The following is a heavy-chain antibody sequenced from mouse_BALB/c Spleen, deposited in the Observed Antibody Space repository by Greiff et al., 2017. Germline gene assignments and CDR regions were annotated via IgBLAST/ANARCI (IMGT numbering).Heavy chain of an antibody. Sequence: EVKLVESGPELVKPGASVKMSCKASGYTFTSYVMHWVKQKPGQGLEWIGYINPYNDGTKYNEKFKGKATLTSDKSSSTAYMELSSLTSEDSAVYYCARPYGYDVGGYAMDYWGQGTSVTVSS. CDR3: ARPYGYDVGGYAMDY. CDR1: GYTFTSYV. V-gene: IGHV1-14*01. CDR2: INPYNDGT. D-gene: IGHD2-2*01. J-gene: IGHJ4*01.